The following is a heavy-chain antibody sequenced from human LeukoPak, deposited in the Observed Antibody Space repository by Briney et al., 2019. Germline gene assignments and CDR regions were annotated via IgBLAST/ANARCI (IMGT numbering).Heavy chain of an antibody. D-gene: IGHD3-10*01. CDR2: WHHSGIT. V-gene: IGHV4-39*01. CDR1: GASIISGNYF. CDR3: ARQYEF. Sequence: SETLSLTCTVSGASIISGNYFWGWVRQPPGKRLEWIGSWHHSGITDYNPSLKSRVTIVADTSKNQFSLKLASVAAADSAVYFCARQYEFWGEGTLVTVSS. J-gene: IGHJ4*02.